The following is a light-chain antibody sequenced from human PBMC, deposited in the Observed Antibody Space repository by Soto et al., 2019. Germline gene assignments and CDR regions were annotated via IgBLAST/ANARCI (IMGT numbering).Light chain of an antibody. CDR3: QQRSNWPRT. V-gene: IGKV3-11*01. CDR2: DAS. J-gene: IGKJ1*01. Sequence: EIVLTQSPGTLSLSPGERATLSCRATESVVSNYLAWYQLKPGQAPRLLIYDASNRATGIPARFSGSGSGTDFTLTISGLEPEDFAVYYCQQRSNWPRTFGQGTKVDIK. CDR1: ESVVSNY.